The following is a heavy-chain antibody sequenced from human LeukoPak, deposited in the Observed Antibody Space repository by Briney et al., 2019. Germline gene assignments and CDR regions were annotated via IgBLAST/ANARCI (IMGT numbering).Heavy chain of an antibody. CDR3: TTDAYCDATTCERPHDY. CDR2: VKSKVNGGTT. V-gene: IGHV3-15*01. J-gene: IGHJ4*02. D-gene: IGHD2/OR15-2a*01. CDR1: GFPFTNAW. Sequence: GGSLRLSCAAAGFPFTNAWLSWVRQAPGKGLEWVGRVKSKVNGGTTDYVAPVKGRFTISRDDSKNTMYLQRNSLKTDDTAIYYCTTDAYCDATTCERPHDYWGRGTLVTVSA.